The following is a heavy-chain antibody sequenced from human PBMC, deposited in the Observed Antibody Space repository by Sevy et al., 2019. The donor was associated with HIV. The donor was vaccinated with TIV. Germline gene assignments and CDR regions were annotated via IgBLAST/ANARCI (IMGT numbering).Heavy chain of an antibody. Sequence: ASVKVSCKASGGTFSSYAISWVRQAPGQGLEWMGGIIPIFGTANYAQKCQGRVTITADESTSTAYKELSSLRSEDTAVYYCAREYVDIVVVPALNSYYYYGMDAWGQGTTVTVSS. CDR1: GGTFSSYA. J-gene: IGHJ6*02. V-gene: IGHV1-69*13. CDR3: AREYVDIVVVPALNSYYYYGMDA. D-gene: IGHD2-2*01. CDR2: IIPIFGTA.